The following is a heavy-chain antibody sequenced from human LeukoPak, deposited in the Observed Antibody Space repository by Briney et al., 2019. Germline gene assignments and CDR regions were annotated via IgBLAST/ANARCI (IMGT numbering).Heavy chain of an antibody. J-gene: IGHJ4*02. CDR3: TRGRSNYYYDSSGYLDH. D-gene: IGHD3-22*01. CDR1: GFTLCDYA. Sequence: GGTLRRSGTASGFTLCDYAMSWVPHAPGKGRKGVGFIRSKAYGGTTEYAASVKVRFTISRDDSKSIACLQLNSLKTEDTAVYYCTRGRSNYYYDSSGYLDHWGQGTLVTVSP. V-gene: IGHV3-49*04. CDR2: IRSKAYGGTT.